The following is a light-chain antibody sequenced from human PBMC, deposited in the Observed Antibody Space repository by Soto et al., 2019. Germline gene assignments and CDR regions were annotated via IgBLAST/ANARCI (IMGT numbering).Light chain of an antibody. CDR2: DAS. CDR3: QQVAFSPRT. CDR1: QSVTNNY. V-gene: IGKV3-20*01. Sequence: EIVLTQSPAILSLSPGETGTLSCRASQSVTNNYLVWYQQKPGQAPRLLIYDASSRATGIPDRFSGSGSGTDFTLTISRLEPEDFAIYYCQQVAFSPRTFGQGTKVEIK. J-gene: IGKJ2*01.